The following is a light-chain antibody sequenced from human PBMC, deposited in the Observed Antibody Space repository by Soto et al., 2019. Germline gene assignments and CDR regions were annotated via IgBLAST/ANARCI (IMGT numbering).Light chain of an antibody. CDR2: DVS. CDR3: CSYAGSYTNWV. CDR1: SSDVGGYNY. J-gene: IGLJ3*02. V-gene: IGLV2-11*01. Sequence: QSALTQPRSVSGSPGQSVTISCSGTSSDVGGYNYVSWFQQHPGKAPKLMIYDVSERPSGVPNRFSGSKSGNTASLTISGLQXEDEADYXCCSYAGSYTNWVFGGGTKLTVL.